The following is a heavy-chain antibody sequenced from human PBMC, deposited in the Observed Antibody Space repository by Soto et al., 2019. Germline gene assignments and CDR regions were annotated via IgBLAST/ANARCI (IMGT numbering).Heavy chain of an antibody. Sequence: EVQLVESGGGLVQPGVSMRLSCAASRFTFSSYSMNCVRQAPGTGLELVSYISSSSSSIYYADSVKGRFTISRDNNKNSLYLQMNSLRGEDTAVYYCATVLVDWGEYYYYYYYLDFWGKGTAIAVSS. D-gene: IGHD7-27*01. CDR2: ISSSSSSI. CDR3: ATVLVDWGEYYYYYYYLDF. CDR1: RFTFSSYS. J-gene: IGHJ6*03. V-gene: IGHV3-48*01.